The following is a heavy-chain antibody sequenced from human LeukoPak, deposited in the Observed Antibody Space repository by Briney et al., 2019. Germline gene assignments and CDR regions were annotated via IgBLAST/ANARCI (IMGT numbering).Heavy chain of an antibody. CDR2: INSDGSSI. J-gene: IGHJ4*02. Sequence: GGSLRLSCAASGFTFSSHWMHWVRQAPGKGLVWVSRINSDGSSISYADSVKGRFTISRDNAKNSLYLEMNSLRAEDTAVYYCLRENHDSGWSFDYWGQGTLVTVSS. CDR3: LRENHDSGWSFDY. V-gene: IGHV3-74*01. CDR1: GFTFSSHW. D-gene: IGHD3-22*01.